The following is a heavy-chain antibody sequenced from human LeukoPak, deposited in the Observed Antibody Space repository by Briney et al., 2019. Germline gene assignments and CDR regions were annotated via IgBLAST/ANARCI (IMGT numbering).Heavy chain of an antibody. CDR3: ARDKTISPFYD. J-gene: IGHJ4*02. CDR1: GFTFSSYA. CDR2: ISGSGGST. V-gene: IGHV3-23*01. D-gene: IGHD4/OR15-4a*01. Sequence: QTGGSLRLSCAASGFTFSSYAMSWVRQAPGKGLEWVSAISGSGGSTYYADSVKGRFTISRDNSKNTLYLQMNSLRAEDTAVYYCARDKTISPFYDWGQGTLVTVSS.